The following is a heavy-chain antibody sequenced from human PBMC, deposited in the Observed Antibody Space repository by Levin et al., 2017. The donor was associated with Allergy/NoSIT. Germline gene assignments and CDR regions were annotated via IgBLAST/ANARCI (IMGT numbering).Heavy chain of an antibody. J-gene: IGHJ6*03. CDR2: IYYSGST. V-gene: IGHV4-39*01. CDR3: ARQGKGITMVRGVISYMDV. CDR1: GGSISSSSYY. Sequence: PSETLSLTCTVSGGSISSSSYYWGWIRQPPGKGLEWIGSIYYSGSTYYNPSLKSRVTISVDTSKNQFSLKLSSVTAADTAVYYCARQGKGITMVRGVISYMDVWGKGTTVTVSS. D-gene: IGHD3-10*01.